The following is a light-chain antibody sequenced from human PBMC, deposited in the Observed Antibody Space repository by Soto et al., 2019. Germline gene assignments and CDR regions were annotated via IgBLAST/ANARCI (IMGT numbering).Light chain of an antibody. V-gene: IGKV3-11*01. CDR3: QLRRSWPRAWT. J-gene: IGKJ1*01. CDR2: DAA. Sequence: EIVLTQSPATLSLSPGERATLSCRASQSVSSYLAWYQQKPGQAPRLLIYDAASRAAGIPARFSGSGSGTAFTLTISSQEPGGFAGYYCQLRRSWPRAWTFGEGTKVEIK. CDR1: QSVSSY.